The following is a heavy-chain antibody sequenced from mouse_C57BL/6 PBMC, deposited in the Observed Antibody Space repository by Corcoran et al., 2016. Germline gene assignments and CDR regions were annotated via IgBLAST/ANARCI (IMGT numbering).Heavy chain of an antibody. CDR2: IYPGSGNT. CDR3: ARGGSSYVHWYFDV. J-gene: IGHJ1*03. V-gene: IGHV1-76*01. CDR1: GYTVTDYY. D-gene: IGHD1-1*01. Sequence: QVHLKQSGAELVRPGASVKLSCKASGYTVTDYYINWVKQRPGQGLEWIARIYPGSGNTYYNEKFKGKATLTAEKSSSTAYMQLSSLTSEDSAVYFGARGGSSYVHWYFDVWGTGTTVTVSS.